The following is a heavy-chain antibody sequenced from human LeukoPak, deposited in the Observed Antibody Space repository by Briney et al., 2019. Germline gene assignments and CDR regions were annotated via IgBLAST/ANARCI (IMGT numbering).Heavy chain of an antibody. CDR1: GYSISSGYF. CDR3: ASSSGNYDSSGYHINSWFDP. V-gene: IGHV4-38-2*02. CDR2: ISYSGRI. D-gene: IGHD3-22*01. J-gene: IGHJ5*02. Sequence: PSETLSLTCTVSGYSISSGYFWGWIRQPPEKGLEWIGSISYSGRIYYNPSLENRVSISVDTSKNQFSLKLTSVTAADTAVYYCASSSGNYDSSGYHINSWFDPWGQGTLVTVSS.